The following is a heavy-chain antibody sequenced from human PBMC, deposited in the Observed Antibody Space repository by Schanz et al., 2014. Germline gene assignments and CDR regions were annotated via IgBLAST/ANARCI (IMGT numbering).Heavy chain of an antibody. J-gene: IGHJ4*02. Sequence: EVQLVESGGGLVQPGGSLRLSCASSGFSFTTYAMSWVRQAPGKGLEWLSVISASGGDTYYADSVKGRFTISRDNSKNTLYLQMNSLRAEDTAVYYCAKVRYSSGWRGDYFDEWGQGTLVTVAS. V-gene: IGHV3-23*04. CDR1: GFSFTTYA. CDR3: AKVRYSSGWRGDYFDE. D-gene: IGHD6-25*01. CDR2: ISASGGDT.